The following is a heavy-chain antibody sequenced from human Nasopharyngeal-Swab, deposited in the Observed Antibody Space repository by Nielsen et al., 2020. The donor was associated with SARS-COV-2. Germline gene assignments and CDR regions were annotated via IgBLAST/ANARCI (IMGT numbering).Heavy chain of an antibody. CDR1: GFTFSSYS. CDR3: ARDRVWYYYYYGMDV. V-gene: IGHV3-21*05. Sequence: GESLKISCAASGFTFSSYSMNWVRQAPGKGLEWVSYISSSSSYIYYADSVKGRFTISRDNAKNSLYLQMNSLRAEDTAVYYCARDRVWYYYYYGMDVWGQGTTVTVSS. CDR2: ISSSSSYI. D-gene: IGHD2-8*01. J-gene: IGHJ6*02.